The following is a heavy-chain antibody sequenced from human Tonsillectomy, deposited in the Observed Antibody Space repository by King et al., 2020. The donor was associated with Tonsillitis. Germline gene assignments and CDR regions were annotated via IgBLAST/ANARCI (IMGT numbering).Heavy chain of an antibody. CDR2: ISSNGGST. J-gene: IGHJ3*02. CDR1: GFTFSSYA. Sequence: DVQLVESGGGLVQPGGSLRLSCAASGFTFSSYAMHWVRQAPGKGLEYVSAISSNGGSTYYANSVKGRFTISRDNSKNTLYLQMGSLRAEDRAVYYCAREGRRYSYGYVAFDIWGQGTMVTVSS. V-gene: IGHV3-64*01. CDR3: AREGRRYSYGYVAFDI. D-gene: IGHD5-18*01.